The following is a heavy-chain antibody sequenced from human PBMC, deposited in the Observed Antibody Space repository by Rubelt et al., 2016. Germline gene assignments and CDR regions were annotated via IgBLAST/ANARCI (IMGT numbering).Heavy chain of an antibody. J-gene: IGHJ3*02. V-gene: IGHV4-34*01. Sequence: LRLSCAASGFTFSSYGMHWIRQPPGKGLEWIGEINHSGSTNYNSSLKSRVTISVDTSKNQFSLKLSSVTAADTAVYYCARGHNWGQGTMVTVSS. CDR3: ARGHN. CDR1: GFTFSSYG. CDR2: INHSGST.